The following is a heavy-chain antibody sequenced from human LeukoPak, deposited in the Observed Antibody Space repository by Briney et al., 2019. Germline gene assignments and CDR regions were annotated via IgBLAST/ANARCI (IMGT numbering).Heavy chain of an antibody. CDR3: ARDPSIAAAQYYMDV. Sequence: PGGSLRLSCAASGFTFSSYSMNWVRQAPGKGLEWVSYISSSSTIYYADSVKGRFTISRDNAKNSLYLQMNSLRAEDTAVYYCARDPSIAAAQYYMDVWGKGTTVTVSS. CDR1: GFTFSSYS. CDR2: ISSSSTI. D-gene: IGHD6-13*01. V-gene: IGHV3-48*01. J-gene: IGHJ6*03.